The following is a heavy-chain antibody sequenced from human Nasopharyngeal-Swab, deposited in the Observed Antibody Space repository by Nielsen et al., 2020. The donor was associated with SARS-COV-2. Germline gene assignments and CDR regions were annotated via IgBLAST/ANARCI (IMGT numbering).Heavy chain of an antibody. V-gene: IGHV4-34*01. Sequence: SETLSLTCAVYGESFSGHYWTWIRQPPGKGLEWIGEISHSGSTTYNSSLKSRLAMSVDTSKNQFSLKLNSVTAADTAVYYCARAGKERSGYYGDVWGKGTTVTVSS. CDR2: ISHSGST. D-gene: IGHD3-3*01. J-gene: IGHJ6*04. CDR3: ARAGKERSGYYGDV. CDR1: GESFSGHY.